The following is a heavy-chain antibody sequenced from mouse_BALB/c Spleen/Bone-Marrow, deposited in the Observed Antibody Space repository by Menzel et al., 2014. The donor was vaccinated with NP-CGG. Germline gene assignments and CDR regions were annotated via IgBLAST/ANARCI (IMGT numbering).Heavy chain of an antibody. J-gene: IGHJ3*01. V-gene: IGHV1S81*02. CDR1: GYTFTNYY. D-gene: IGHD2-1*01. Sequence: VKLMESGAELAKPGASVRLSCKASGYTFTNYYMYWVKQRPGQGLEWIGEINPSNGGTNFNEKFKSKATLTVDKSSNTTYMQLSSLTSEDSAVYYCTRSGNYLFAYWGQGTLVTVSA. CDR3: TRSGNYLFAY. CDR2: INPSNGGT.